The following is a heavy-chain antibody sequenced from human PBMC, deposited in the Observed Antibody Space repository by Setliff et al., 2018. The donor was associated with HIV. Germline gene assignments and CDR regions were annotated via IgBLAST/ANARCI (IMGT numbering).Heavy chain of an antibody. CDR3: ARPIAVAGIYYFDY. Sequence: SVKVSCKASGYTFTSYGISWVRQAPGQGLEWMGWISGYNGNTNYAQKLQGRVTMTTDTSTSTAYMELRSLRSDDTAVYYCARPIAVAGIYYFDYWGQGTLVTVSS. CDR1: GYTFTSYG. CDR2: ISGYNGNT. D-gene: IGHD6-19*01. V-gene: IGHV1-18*01. J-gene: IGHJ4*02.